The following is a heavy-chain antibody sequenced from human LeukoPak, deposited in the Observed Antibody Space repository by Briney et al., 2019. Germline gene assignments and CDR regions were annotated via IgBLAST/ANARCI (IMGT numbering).Heavy chain of an antibody. J-gene: IGHJ6*02. V-gene: IGHV4-39*07. D-gene: IGHD6-13*01. Sequence: SETLSLTCTVSGGSISSSGYYWSWIRQPPGKGLEWIGEINHSGSTNYNPSLKSRVTISVDTSKNQFSLKLSSVTAADTAVYYCARGRGYSSSWYYYYGMDVWGQGTTVTVSS. CDR2: INHSGST. CDR1: GGSISSSGYY. CDR3: ARGRGYSSSWYYYYGMDV.